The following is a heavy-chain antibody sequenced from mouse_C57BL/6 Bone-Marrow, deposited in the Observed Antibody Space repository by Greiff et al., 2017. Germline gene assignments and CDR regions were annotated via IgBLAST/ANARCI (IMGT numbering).Heavy chain of an antibody. J-gene: IGHJ2*01. V-gene: IGHV1-53*01. CDR3: ARWGHRMPLAGPNYYGKLFDY. CDR1: GYTFTSYW. Sequence: VQLQQPGTELVKPGASVKLSCKASGYTFTSYWMHWVKQRPGQGLEWIGNINPSNGGTNYNEKFKSKATLTVDKSSSTAYMQLSSLTSEDSAVYYCARWGHRMPLAGPNYYGKLFDYWGQGTTLTVSS. CDR2: INPSNGGT. D-gene: IGHD1-1*01.